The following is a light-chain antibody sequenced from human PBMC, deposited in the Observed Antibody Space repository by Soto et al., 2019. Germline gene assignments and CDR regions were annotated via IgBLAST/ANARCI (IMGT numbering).Light chain of an antibody. J-gene: IGKJ1*01. Sequence: DIQMTQSPSSLSASVGDRVTITCRASQSISIYFNWYQQKPGKAPKLLIYGASSLQSGVPSRFSGSGSGTDFTLNIISLQPEDFATYYCQQSFSIPWTFGQGTKVEIK. CDR2: GAS. CDR1: QSISIY. CDR3: QQSFSIPWT. V-gene: IGKV1-39*01.